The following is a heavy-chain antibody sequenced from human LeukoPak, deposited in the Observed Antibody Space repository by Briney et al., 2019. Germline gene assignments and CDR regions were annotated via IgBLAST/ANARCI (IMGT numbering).Heavy chain of an antibody. CDR1: GGTFSTYA. CDR2: ISTYNGNT. D-gene: IGHD5-18*01. J-gene: IGHJ4*02. CDR3: ARDRGDTAMTYYFDY. V-gene: IGHV1-18*01. Sequence: ASVKVSCKASGGTFSTYAISWVRQAPGQGLEWMGWISTYNGNTNYAQKLQGRVTMTTDTSTSTAYMELRSLRSDDTAVYYCARDRGDTAMTYYFDYWGQGTLVTVSS.